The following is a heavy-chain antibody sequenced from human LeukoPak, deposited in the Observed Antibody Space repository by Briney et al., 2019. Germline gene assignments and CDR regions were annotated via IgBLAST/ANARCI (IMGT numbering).Heavy chain of an antibody. J-gene: IGHJ4*02. CDR3: ARARYGSGCYLFDF. Sequence: GGSLRLSCAASGFTFSSYIMNRVRQAPGKGLEWVSYISSSSSTIYYADSVKGRFTISRDNAKSSLYLQMNSLRGEDTAVYYCARARYGSGCYLFDFWGRGTLVTVSS. D-gene: IGHD3-10*01. CDR1: GFTFSSYI. CDR2: ISSSSSTI. V-gene: IGHV3-48*04.